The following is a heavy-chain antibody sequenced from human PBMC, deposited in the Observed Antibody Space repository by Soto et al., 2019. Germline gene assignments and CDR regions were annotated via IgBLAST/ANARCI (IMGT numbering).Heavy chain of an antibody. CDR1: GDSISTGDYY. CDR2: IFYSGST. V-gene: IGHV4-31*03. Sequence: QVQLQESGPGLVKPSQTLSLTCTVSGDSISTGDYYWSWIRQHPGKGLEWIGYIFYSGSTYYNPSLKSRVTISVATSKNQLSLKLSSVTAADTDVYYCARDQHSSGSLWGQGTLVTVSS. CDR3: ARDQHSSGSL. D-gene: IGHD6-19*01. J-gene: IGHJ4*02.